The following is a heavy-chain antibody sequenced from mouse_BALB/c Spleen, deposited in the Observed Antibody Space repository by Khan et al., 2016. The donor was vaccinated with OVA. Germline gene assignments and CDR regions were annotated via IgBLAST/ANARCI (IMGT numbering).Heavy chain of an antibody. CDR2: ISSSGST. Sequence: EVQLVESGPGLVKPSQSLSLTCTVTGYSITSDYAWNWIRQFPGNKLEWMGYISSSGSTNYNPALKSRISITRDTSKNQFFLQLNSVTTEDTATYYCARDGSRYNYAMDYWGQGTSVTLSS. J-gene: IGHJ4*01. V-gene: IGHV3-2*02. CDR1: GYSITSDYA. CDR3: ARDGSRYNYAMDY. D-gene: IGHD2-3*01.